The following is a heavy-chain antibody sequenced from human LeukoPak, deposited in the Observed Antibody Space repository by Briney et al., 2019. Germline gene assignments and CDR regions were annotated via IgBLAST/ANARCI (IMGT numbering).Heavy chain of an antibody. CDR2: INPNSGDT. V-gene: IGHV1-2*02. J-gene: IGHJ4*02. CDR1: GYTFTGYY. D-gene: IGHD5-24*01. Sequence: ASVKVSCKASGYTFTGYYMHWVRQAPGQGLEWMGWINPNSGDTNYAQKFQGRVTMTRDTSISTAYMELSRLRSDDTAVYYCASLSRDGYNSDYWGQGTLVTVSS. CDR3: ASLSRDGYNSDY.